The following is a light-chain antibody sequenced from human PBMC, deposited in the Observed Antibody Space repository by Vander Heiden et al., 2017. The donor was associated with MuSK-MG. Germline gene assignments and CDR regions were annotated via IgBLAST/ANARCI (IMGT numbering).Light chain of an antibody. J-gene: IGKJ2*03. CDR1: QSISGLY. CDR3: QQYGSSPPYS. Sequence: EIVLTQSPGTLSLSPGERATLSCRTSQSISGLYLAWYQQKPGQAPRLLIYGAFHRAAGIPDRFRGSGSGTEFTLTISRREPEDFAVYYCQQYGSSPPYSFGQGTKMEMK. V-gene: IGKV3-20*01. CDR2: GAF.